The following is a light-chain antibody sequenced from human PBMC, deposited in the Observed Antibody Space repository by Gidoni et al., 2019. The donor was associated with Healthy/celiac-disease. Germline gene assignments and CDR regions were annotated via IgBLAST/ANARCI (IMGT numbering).Light chain of an antibody. CDR2: SNN. CDR3: AAWDDSRKVV. J-gene: IGLJ2*01. V-gene: IGLV1-44*01. CDR1: SSNIGSNT. Sequence: QSVLTQPPSASGTPGQRVTISCSGSSSNIGSNTVNWYQQLPGTAPKLLIYSNNQRPSGVPDRFSGSKSGTSASLAISGLQSEDEADYYCAAWDDSRKVVFGGGTKLTVL.